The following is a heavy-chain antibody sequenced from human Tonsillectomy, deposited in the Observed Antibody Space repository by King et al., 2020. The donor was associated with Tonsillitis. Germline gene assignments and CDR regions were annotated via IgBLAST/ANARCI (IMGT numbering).Heavy chain of an antibody. CDR2: INHSGST. D-gene: IGHD2-21*01. Sequence: VQLQQWGAGLLKPSETLSLTCAVYGGSFSGYYWSWIRQPPGKGLEWIGEINHSGSTNYNPSLKSRFTISVDTSKHQFSLKLSSVTAADTAVYYCARYFGSYELDPWGQGTLVTVSS. CDR3: ARYFGSYELDP. J-gene: IGHJ5*02. V-gene: IGHV4-34*01. CDR1: GGSFSGYY.